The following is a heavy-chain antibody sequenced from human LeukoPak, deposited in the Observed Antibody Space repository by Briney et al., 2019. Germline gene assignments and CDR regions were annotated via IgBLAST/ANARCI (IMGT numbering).Heavy chain of an antibody. CDR2: INPSGGST. CDR1: GYTFTSYY. J-gene: IGHJ4*02. D-gene: IGHD1-26*01. CDR3: ARVGRGYYFDY. V-gene: IGHV1-46*01. Sequence: ASVKVSCKASGYTFTSYYMHWVRQAPGQGLEWVGIINPSGGSTSYAQKFQGRVTMTRDTSTSTVYMELSSLRSEDTAVYYCARVGRGYYFDYWGQGTLVTVSS.